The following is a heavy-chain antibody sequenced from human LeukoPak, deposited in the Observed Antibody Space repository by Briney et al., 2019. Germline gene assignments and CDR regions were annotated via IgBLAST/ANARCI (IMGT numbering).Heavy chain of an antibody. CDR2: ISYDGSNK. D-gene: IGHD5-18*01. J-gene: IGHJ4*02. CDR3: AKEGEYSYGRPLDY. Sequence: PGRTLRLSCAASGFTFCSYGMHWVRQGPGQGLEWVALISYDGSNKYYADSVKGRFTISRDNSKNTLYLQMNSLRAEDTAVYYCAKEGEYSYGRPLDYWGQGTLVTVSS. CDR1: GFTFCSYG. V-gene: IGHV3-30*18.